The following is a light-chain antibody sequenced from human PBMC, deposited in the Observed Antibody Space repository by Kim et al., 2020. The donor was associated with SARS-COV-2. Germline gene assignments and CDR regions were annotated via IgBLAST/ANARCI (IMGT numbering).Light chain of an antibody. V-gene: IGLV3-19*01. CDR3: NSRDSSGNRV. J-gene: IGLJ3*02. CDR2: GKN. Sequence: VALGQTVRITCQGDSLRSYYASWYQQKPGQAPVLVIYGKNNRPSGSPDRFSGSSSGNTASLTITGAQAEDEADYYCNSRDSSGNRVFGGGTQLTVL. CDR1: SLRSYY.